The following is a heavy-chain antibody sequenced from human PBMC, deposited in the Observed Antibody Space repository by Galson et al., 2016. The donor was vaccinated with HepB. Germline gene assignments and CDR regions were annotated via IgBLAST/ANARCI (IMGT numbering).Heavy chain of an antibody. CDR3: ARELYYFDGTGYYPDAFDI. Sequence: SETLSLTCNVSGVSIRSYYWNWIRQPPGKGLEWIGYIYSSGSTFYNPSLRSRVTISVDTSQNQFSLQLSSVTAADTAVYYCARELYYFDGTGYYPDAFDIWGHGTMVTVSS. CDR2: IYSSGST. J-gene: IGHJ3*02. CDR1: GVSIRSYY. V-gene: IGHV4-59*01. D-gene: IGHD3-22*01.